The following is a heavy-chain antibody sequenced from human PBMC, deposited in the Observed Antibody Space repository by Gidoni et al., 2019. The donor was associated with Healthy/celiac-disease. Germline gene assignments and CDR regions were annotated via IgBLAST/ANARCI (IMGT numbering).Heavy chain of an antibody. D-gene: IGHD2-2*01. V-gene: IGHV1-3*01. CDR1: GYTFTSYA. Sequence: QVQLVQSGAEVKKPGASVKVSCKASGYTFTSYAMHWVRQAPGQRLEWMGWINAGNGNTKYSQKFQGRVTITRDTSASTAYMELSSLRSEDTAVYYCARVVVVVPAAERWFDPWGQGTLVTVSS. CDR2: INAGNGNT. J-gene: IGHJ5*02. CDR3: ARVVVVVPAAERWFDP.